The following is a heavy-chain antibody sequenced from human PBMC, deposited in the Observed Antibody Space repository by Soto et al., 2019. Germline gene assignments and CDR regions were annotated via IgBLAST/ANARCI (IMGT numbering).Heavy chain of an antibody. Sequence: SETLSLTCTVSGGSISSSSYYWGWIRQPPGKGLEWIGSIYYSGSTYYNPSLKTRVTISVDTSKNQFSLKLSSVTAADTAVYYCARGGVTIFGVVHYYYYGMDVWGQGTTVTVSS. J-gene: IGHJ6*02. CDR1: GGSISSSSYY. V-gene: IGHV4-39*01. CDR3: ARGGVTIFGVVHYYYYGMDV. D-gene: IGHD3-3*01. CDR2: IYYSGST.